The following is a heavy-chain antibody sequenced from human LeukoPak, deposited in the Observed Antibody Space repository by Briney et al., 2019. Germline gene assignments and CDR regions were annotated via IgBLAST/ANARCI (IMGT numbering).Heavy chain of an antibody. CDR1: GGSITSSSYY. CDR3: ARSEDCGSSSCYWFDP. J-gene: IGHJ5*02. Sequence: SETLSLTCSVSGGSITSSSYYWGWIRQPPEKGLEWIGSIYYTGGTYYSPSLKSRVTISLGTSYNQFSLKLTSVTAADTAMYYCARSEDCGSSSCYWFDPWGQGTLVTVSS. D-gene: IGHD2-2*01. V-gene: IGHV4-39*07. CDR2: IYYTGGT.